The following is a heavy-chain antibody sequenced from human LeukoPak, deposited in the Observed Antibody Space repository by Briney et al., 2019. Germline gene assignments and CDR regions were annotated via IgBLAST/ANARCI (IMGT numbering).Heavy chain of an antibody. D-gene: IGHD2-15*01. CDR3: VRGYSFGPYGMDV. CDR1: GFPFSSYA. J-gene: IGHJ6*02. V-gene: IGHV3-64D*09. Sequence: GGSLRLSCSASGFPFSSYAMHWVRQAPGKGLEYVSAISDSGGSTYYADSVKGRFTISRDNSKNTLYLQMSSLRAEVTAVYFCVRGYSFGPYGMDVWGQGTMVTVSS. CDR2: ISDSGGST.